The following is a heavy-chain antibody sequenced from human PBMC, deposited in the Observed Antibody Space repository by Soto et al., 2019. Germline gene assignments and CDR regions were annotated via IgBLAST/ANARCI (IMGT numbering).Heavy chain of an antibody. CDR1: GYTFTGNY. D-gene: IGHD3-3*01. V-gene: IGHV1-2*02. CDR2: VNPDNGGT. J-gene: IGHJ6*02. CDR3: ARDPRPPSGWLGFWEDGMDV. Sequence: QVHLVQSGAEVKKPGASVKVSCKASGYTFTGNYIHWVRQAPGQGLEWMGWVNPDNGGTTSAQKFQGRVTMTRDTSGTTAYMELTRLTSDDTAVYYCARDPRPPSGWLGFWEDGMDVWGQGTTVTVSS.